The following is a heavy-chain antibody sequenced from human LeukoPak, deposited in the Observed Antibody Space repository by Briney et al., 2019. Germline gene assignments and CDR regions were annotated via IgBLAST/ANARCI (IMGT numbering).Heavy chain of an antibody. CDR2: IWYDGSNK. V-gene: IGHV3-33*01. Sequence: GGSLRLSCAASGFTFSSYGMHWVRQAPGKGLEWVAVIWYDGSNKYYADSVKGRFTISRDNSKNTLYLQMNSLRAEDTAVYYCARDRVVPPLTTRGMDVWGQGTTVTVSS. D-gene: IGHD4-11*01. J-gene: IGHJ6*02. CDR1: GFTFSSYG. CDR3: ARDRVVPPLTTRGMDV.